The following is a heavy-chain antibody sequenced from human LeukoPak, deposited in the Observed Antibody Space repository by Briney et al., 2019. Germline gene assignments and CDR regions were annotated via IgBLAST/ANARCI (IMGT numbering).Heavy chain of an antibody. D-gene: IGHD4-17*01. CDR2: IYTSGST. V-gene: IGHV4-61*02. Sequence: SETLSLTCTVFGGSISSGSYYWSWIRQPAGKGLEWIGRIYTSGSTNYNPSLKSRVTISVDTSKNQFSLKLSSVTAADTAVYYCAISTQYGDPFGYWGQGTLVTVSS. CDR1: GGSISSGSYY. CDR3: AISTQYGDPFGY. J-gene: IGHJ4*02.